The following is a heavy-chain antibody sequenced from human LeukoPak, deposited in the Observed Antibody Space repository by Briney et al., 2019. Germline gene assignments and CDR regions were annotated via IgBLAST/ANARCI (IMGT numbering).Heavy chain of an antibody. Sequence: GGSLRLSCAASGFTFSSYAMSWVRQAPGKGLEWVSAISGSGGSTYYADSVKGRFTISRDNSKNTLYLQMNSLRAEDTAVYYCAKDHSGDYYYYYMDVWGKGTTVTISS. D-gene: IGHD3-10*01. CDR3: AKDHSGDYYYYYMDV. V-gene: IGHV3-23*01. J-gene: IGHJ6*03. CDR2: ISGSGGST. CDR1: GFTFSSYA.